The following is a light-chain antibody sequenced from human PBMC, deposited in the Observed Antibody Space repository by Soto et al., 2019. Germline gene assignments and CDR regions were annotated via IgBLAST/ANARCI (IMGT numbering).Light chain of an antibody. J-gene: IGLJ1*01. V-gene: IGLV1-40*01. CDR3: QSYDSSLSGSYV. CDR2: GNN. CDR1: SSNIGAGYD. Sequence: QSVLTQPPSVSGAPGQRVTISCTGSSSNIGAGYDVHWYQRLPGTAPKVLIYGNNNRPSGVPDRFSGSKSDTSASLAITGLQAEDEADYYCQSYDSSLSGSYVFGTGTKVTVL.